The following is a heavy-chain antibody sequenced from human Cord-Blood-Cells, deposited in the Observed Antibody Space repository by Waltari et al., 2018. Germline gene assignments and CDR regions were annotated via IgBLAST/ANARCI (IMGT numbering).Heavy chain of an antibody. J-gene: IGHJ6*02. CDR1: GGSVSSGSYY. CDR2: IYYSGST. CDR3: ARDRLAVAGNYYYYYGMDV. D-gene: IGHD6-19*01. V-gene: IGHV4-61*01. Sequence: QVQLQESGPGLVKPSETLSLTCTVSGGSVSSGSYYRSWIRQPPGKGLEWIGYIYYSGSTNYNPSLKSRVTISVDTSKNQFSLKLSSVTAADTAVYYCARDRLAVAGNYYYYYGMDVWGQGTTVTVSS.